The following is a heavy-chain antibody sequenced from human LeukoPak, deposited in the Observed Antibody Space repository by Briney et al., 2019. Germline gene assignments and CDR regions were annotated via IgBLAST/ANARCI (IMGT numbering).Heavy chain of an antibody. CDR2: ISAYNGNT. CDR3: ARDRGYDYIWGSYRSRHDAFDI. J-gene: IGHJ3*02. Sequence: ASVKVSCKASGYTFTSYGISWVRQAPGQGLEWMGWISAYNGNTNYAQKLRGRVTMTTDTSTSTAYMELRSLRSDDTAVYYCARDRGYDYIWGSYRSRHDAFDIWGQGTMVTVSS. V-gene: IGHV1-18*01. CDR1: GYTFTSYG. D-gene: IGHD3-16*02.